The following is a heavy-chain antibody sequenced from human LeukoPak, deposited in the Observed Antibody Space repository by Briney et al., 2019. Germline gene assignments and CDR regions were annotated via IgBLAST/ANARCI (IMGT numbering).Heavy chain of an antibody. D-gene: IGHD6-19*01. CDR3: TRDPAIYNSGWFDY. CDR2: IRSNTYGGTT. Sequence: GRSLRLSCTTSGSTFGAHSISWVRQAPGKGLEWISFIRSNTYGGTTEYAASVEGRFTISRDESKSIAYLQMDSLKTEDTAVYYCTRDPAIYNSGWFDYWGQGTLVTVSS. V-gene: IGHV3-49*04. J-gene: IGHJ4*02. CDR1: GSTFGAHS.